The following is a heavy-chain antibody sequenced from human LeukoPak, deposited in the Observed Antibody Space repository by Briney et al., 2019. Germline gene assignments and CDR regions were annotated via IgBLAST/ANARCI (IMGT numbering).Heavy chain of an antibody. J-gene: IGHJ5*02. CDR2: ISSSSSYI. CDR1: GFTFSSYS. Sequence: GGSLRLSCAASGFTFSSYSMNWVRQAPGKGLEWVSSISSSSSYIYYADSAKGRFTISRDNAKNSLYLQMNSLRAEDTAVYYCARGGPGRYGSGSYGYNWFDPWGQGTLVTVSS. V-gene: IGHV3-21*01. D-gene: IGHD3-10*01. CDR3: ARGGPGRYGSGSYGYNWFDP.